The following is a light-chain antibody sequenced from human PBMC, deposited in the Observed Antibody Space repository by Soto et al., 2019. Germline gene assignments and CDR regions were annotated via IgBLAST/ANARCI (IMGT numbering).Light chain of an antibody. CDR2: KAS. CDR1: QSIGTW. J-gene: IGKJ1*01. V-gene: IGKV1-5*03. Sequence: DIQMTQSPSTLSTSVGDRVTITCRASQSIGTWLAWYQQKPGKAPKVLIYKASILEIGVPSRFSGSGSGTEFTLTISSLQPDDFATYFCQPYNTYSRTFGQETKVEIK. CDR3: QPYNTYSRT.